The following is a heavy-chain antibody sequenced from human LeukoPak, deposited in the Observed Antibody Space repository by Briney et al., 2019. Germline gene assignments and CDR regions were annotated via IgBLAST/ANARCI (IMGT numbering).Heavy chain of an antibody. CDR3: AKATDYSNYYYYYYMGV. V-gene: IGHV3-23*01. J-gene: IGHJ6*03. CDR1: GFTFSSYA. Sequence: GGSLRLSCAASGFTFSSYAMSWVRQAPGKGLEWVSAISGSGGSTYYADSVKGRYTISRDNSKSTLYLQMNSLRAEDTAVYYCAKATDYSNYYYYYYMGVWGKRTTVTVSS. CDR2: ISGSGGST. D-gene: IGHD4-11*01.